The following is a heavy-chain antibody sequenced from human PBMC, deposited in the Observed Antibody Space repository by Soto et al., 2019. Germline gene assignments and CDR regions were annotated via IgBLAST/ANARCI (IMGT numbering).Heavy chain of an antibody. CDR1: GGSVSGNSAA. J-gene: IGHJ4*02. CDR2: TYYRSRWYN. CDR3: AREFPYYVSSDSYLDY. D-gene: IGHD3-16*01. Sequence: SQTLSLTCAISGGSVSGNSAAWNWIRQSPSRGLEWLGRTYYRSRWYNDYAVSVKSRITVTPDTSKNQFSLHLNSVTPEDTAVYYWAREFPYYVSSDSYLDYWGQGALVTSPQ. V-gene: IGHV6-1*01.